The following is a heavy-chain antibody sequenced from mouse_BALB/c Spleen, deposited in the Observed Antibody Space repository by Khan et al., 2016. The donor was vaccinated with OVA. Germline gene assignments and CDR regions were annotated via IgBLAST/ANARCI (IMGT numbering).Heavy chain of an antibody. V-gene: IGHV5-6*01. CDR3: ARLADYYGSEGFAY. CDR2: ISSGGSYT. J-gene: IGHJ3*01. Sequence: EVELVESGGDLVKPEGSLKLSCAASGFTFSTYGMSWVRQTPDKRLEWVATISSGGSYTYYPASVKGRFTISRDTAKNTLYLQMSSLKSEDTAMFYCARLADYYGSEGFAYWGQGTLVTVSA. CDR1: GFTFSTYG. D-gene: IGHD1-1*01.